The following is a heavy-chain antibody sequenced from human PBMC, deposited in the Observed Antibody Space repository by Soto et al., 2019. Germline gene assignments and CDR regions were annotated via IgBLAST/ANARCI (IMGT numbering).Heavy chain of an antibody. CDR3: ARPPYNWDKYFDS. CDR2: IYPGDSDT. J-gene: IGHJ4*02. CDR1: GYMFTNFW. V-gene: IGHV5-51*01. Sequence: EVQLVQSGAEVKKPGESLKISCRGSGYMFTNFWIGWVRQIPGKGLEWMGVIYPGDSDTRYSPSFQGQVTISADKSINTAYLQWNSLKASDSAIYYCARPPYNWDKYFDSWGQGTLVSVSS. D-gene: IGHD1-1*01.